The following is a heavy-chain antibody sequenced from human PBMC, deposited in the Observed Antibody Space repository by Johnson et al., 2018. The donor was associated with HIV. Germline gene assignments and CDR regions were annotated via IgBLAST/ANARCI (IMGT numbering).Heavy chain of an antibody. Sequence: QVQLVESGGGVVQPGRSLRLSCAASGFTFSSMHWDRQAPGKGLEWVAVISHDGSHKYYADSVKGRFSLSRDSAKNSLYLQMNSLRAEDTAVYYCARVDRSWAFDIWGQGTMVTVSS. J-gene: IGHJ3*02. CDR2: ISHDGSHK. CDR1: GFTFSS. V-gene: IGHV3-30*03. CDR3: ARVDRSWAFDI. D-gene: IGHD3-16*02.